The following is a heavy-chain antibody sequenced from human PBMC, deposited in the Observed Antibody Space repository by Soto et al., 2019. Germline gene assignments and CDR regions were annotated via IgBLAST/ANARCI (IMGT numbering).Heavy chain of an antibody. D-gene: IGHD6-6*01. CDR1: GYSFTSYW. V-gene: IGHV5-10-1*01. CDR3: ARRGSSSPAFDI. J-gene: IGHJ3*02. CDR2: IDPSDSYT. Sequence: PGESLKISCKGSGYSFTSYWISWVRQMPGKGLEWMGRIDPSDSYTNYGPSFQGHVTISADKSISTAYLQWSSLKASDTAMYYCARRGSSSPAFDIWGQGTMVTVSS.